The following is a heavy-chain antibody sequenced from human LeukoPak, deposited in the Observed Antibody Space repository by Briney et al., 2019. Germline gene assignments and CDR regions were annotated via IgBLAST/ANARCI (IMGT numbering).Heavy chain of an antibody. J-gene: IGHJ5*02. V-gene: IGHV4-39*01. Sequence: SETLSLTCTVSGGSISSSSYYWGWIRQPPGKGLEWIGSIYYSGSTYYNPSLKSRVTISVDTSKNQFSLKLSSVTAADTAVYYCVFDWSSWGWFDPWGQGTLVTVSS. D-gene: IGHD3-9*01. CDR2: IYYSGST. CDR3: VFDWSSWGWFDP. CDR1: GGSISSSSYY.